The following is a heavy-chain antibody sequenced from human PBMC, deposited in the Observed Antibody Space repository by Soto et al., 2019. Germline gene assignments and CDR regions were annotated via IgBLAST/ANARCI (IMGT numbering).Heavy chain of an antibody. Sequence: PSVKAFCNAPGYTFIGYAMHLVRQAPYQGLEWMGLMNPNSGDTRIAQRFQGRFTMTRDTSIMTAYMELSRLTSDDTAVYYGVRSCRSGELVPSAPWGQGTTVTVSS. CDR3: VRSCRSGELVPSAP. J-gene: IGHJ6*02. CDR1: GYTFIGYA. CDR2: MNPNSGDT. D-gene: IGHD2-2*01. V-gene: IGHV1-2*02.